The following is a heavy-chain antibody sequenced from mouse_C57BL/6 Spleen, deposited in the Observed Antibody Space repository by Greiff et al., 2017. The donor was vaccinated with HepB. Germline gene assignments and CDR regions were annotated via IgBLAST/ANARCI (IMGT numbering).Heavy chain of an antibody. D-gene: IGHD2-3*01. V-gene: IGHV1-15*01. Sequence: VQLKESGAELVRPGASVTLSCKASGYTFTDYEMHWVKQTPVHGLEWIGAIDPETGGTAYNQKFKGKAILTADKSSSTAYMELRSLTSEDSAVYYCTRGGYYGFDYWGQGTTLTVSS. CDR2: IDPETGGT. CDR3: TRGGYYGFDY. J-gene: IGHJ2*01. CDR1: GYTFTDYE.